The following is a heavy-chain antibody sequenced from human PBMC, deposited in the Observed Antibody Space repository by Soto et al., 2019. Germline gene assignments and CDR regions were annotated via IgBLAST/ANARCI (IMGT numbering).Heavy chain of an antibody. D-gene: IGHD3-16*02. CDR3: AKDHYDYVWGSYHPFDY. V-gene: IGHV3-23*01. Sequence: LRLSCAASGFTFSSYAMSWVRQAPGKGLEWVSAISGSGGSTYYADSVKGRFTISRDNSKNTLYLQMNSLRAEDTAVYYCAKDHYDYVWGSYHPFDYWGQGTLVTVSS. J-gene: IGHJ4*02. CDR1: GFTFSSYA. CDR2: ISGSGGST.